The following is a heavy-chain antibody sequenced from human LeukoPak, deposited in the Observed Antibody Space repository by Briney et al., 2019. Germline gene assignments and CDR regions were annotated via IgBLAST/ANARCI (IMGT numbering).Heavy chain of an antibody. CDR3: ARDGDYYDSSGYDP. V-gene: IGHV3-7*01. D-gene: IGHD3-22*01. J-gene: IGHJ5*02. CDR1: GFTFSSYA. Sequence: PGGSLRLSCAASGFTFSSYAMSWVRQAPGKGLEWVANIKQDGSEKYYVDSVKGRFTISRDNAKNSLYLQMNSLRAEDTAVHYCARDGDYYDSSGYDPWGQGTLVTVSS. CDR2: IKQDGSEK.